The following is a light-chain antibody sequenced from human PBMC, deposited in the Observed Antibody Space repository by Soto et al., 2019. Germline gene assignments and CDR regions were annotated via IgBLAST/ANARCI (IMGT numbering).Light chain of an antibody. V-gene: IGKV1-17*01. CDR2: AAS. J-gene: IGKJ1*01. CDR3: LQHNNYPRT. Sequence: DIQMTQSPSYLSASVGDRVTITCRASQGISNDLVWYQQKPGKAPRRLIYAASSLQSGVPSRFSGRGSGTEFTLTISSLQPEDVATYYCLQHNNYPRTFGQGTKVEIK. CDR1: QGISND.